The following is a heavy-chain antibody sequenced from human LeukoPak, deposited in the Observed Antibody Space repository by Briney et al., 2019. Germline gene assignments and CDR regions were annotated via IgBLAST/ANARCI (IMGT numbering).Heavy chain of an antibody. J-gene: IGHJ3*02. V-gene: IGHV1-2*02. CDR2: INPNSGGT. Sequence: ASVKVSCKASGYTFTDYYMHWVRQAPGQGLEWMGWINPNSGGTNYAQKFQGRVTMTRDTSISTAYMELSRLRSDDTAVYYCANIDLNSSSWLLKDDAFDIWGQGTMVTVSS. D-gene: IGHD6-13*01. CDR3: ANIDLNSSSWLLKDDAFDI. CDR1: GYTFTDYY.